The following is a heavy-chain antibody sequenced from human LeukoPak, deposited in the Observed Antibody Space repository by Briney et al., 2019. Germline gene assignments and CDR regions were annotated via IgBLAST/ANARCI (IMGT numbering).Heavy chain of an antibody. V-gene: IGHV4-61*02. CDR3: ARELYYDGSGYYFSFDY. J-gene: IGHJ4*02. Sequence: SETLSLTCTVSGGSISSGSYYWSWIRQPAGKGLEWIGRIYTSGSTNYNPSLKSRVTISVDTSKNQFSLKLSSVTAADTAVYYCARELYYDGSGYYFSFDYWGQGTLVTVSS. D-gene: IGHD3-22*01. CDR1: GGSISSGSYY. CDR2: IYTSGST.